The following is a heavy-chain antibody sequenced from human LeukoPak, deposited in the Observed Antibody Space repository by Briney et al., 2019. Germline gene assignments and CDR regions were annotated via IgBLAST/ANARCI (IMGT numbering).Heavy chain of an antibody. V-gene: IGHV5-51*01. CDR3: AVGTRRVIRYHYGMDV. CDR1: GYSFTSYW. CDR2: IYPGDSDT. D-gene: IGHD3-10*01. J-gene: IGHJ6*02. Sequence: GESLKISCKGSGYSFTSYWIGWVRQMPGKGLEWMGIIYPGDSDTRYSPSFQGQVTISADKSISTAYLQWSSLKASDTAMYYCAVGTRRVIRYHYGMDVWGQGTTVTVSS.